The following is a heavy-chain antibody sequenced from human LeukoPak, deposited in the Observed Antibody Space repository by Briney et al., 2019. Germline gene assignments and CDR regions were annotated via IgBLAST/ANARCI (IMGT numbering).Heavy chain of an antibody. CDR1: GGSISSSFYY. CDR3: ARASYRTSDY. V-gene: IGHV4-39*07. J-gene: IGHJ4*02. D-gene: IGHD6-6*01. Sequence: SETLSLTCTVSGGSISSSFYYWGWIRQPPGKGLEWIGSIYHSGSTYYNPSLKSRVTISVDTSRNQFSLKLSSVTAADTAVYYCARASYRTSDYWGQGTLVTVSS. CDR2: IYHSGST.